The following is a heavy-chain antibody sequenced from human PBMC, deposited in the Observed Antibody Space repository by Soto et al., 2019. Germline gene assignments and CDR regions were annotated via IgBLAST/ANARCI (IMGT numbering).Heavy chain of an antibody. J-gene: IGHJ6*02. CDR3: ARELLYCSGGSCYPNYYYYYGMDV. D-gene: IGHD2-15*01. CDR1: GYTXSGYY. Sequence: SXKVSFTASGYTXSGYYMNLVRQAPGQGLEWMGWINPNSGGTNYAQKFQGWVTITRDTSISTAYIELSRLRSDDTAVYYCARELLYCSGGSCYPNYYYYYGMDVWGQGTTVTVSS. V-gene: IGHV1-2*04. CDR2: INPNSGGT.